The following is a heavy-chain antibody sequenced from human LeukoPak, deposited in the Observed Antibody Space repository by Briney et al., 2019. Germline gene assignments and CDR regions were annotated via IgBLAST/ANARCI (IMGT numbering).Heavy chain of an antibody. CDR2: ITPDGSTT. D-gene: IGHD3-10*01. CDR1: GFTFSSYW. J-gene: IGHJ4*02. Sequence: GGSLRLSCAASGFTFSSYWMHWVRQAPGKGLVWVSRITPDGSTTTYADSVKGRFAISRDNAKNTLYLQTDNLRAEDTALYYCTSDTFGEHDHWGQGTLVSVSS. CDR3: TSDTFGEHDH. V-gene: IGHV3-74*01.